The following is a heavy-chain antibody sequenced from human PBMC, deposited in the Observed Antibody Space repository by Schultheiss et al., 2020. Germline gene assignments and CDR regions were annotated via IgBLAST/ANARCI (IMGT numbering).Heavy chain of an antibody. CDR3: ARGFGVYDFWSGYYFGVPPRYGMDV. J-gene: IGHJ6*02. CDR1: GYTFTSYD. CDR2: MNPNSGNT. D-gene: IGHD3-3*01. V-gene: IGHV1-8*01. Sequence: ASVKVSCKASGYTFTSYDINWVRQATGQGLEWMGWMNPNSGNTGYAQKFQGRVTMTRNTSISTAYMELSSLRSEDTAVYYCARGFGVYDFWSGYYFGVPPRYGMDVWGQGTTVTVSS.